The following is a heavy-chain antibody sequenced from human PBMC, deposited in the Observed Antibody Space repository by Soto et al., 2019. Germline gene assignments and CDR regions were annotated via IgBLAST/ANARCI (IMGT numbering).Heavy chain of an antibody. V-gene: IGHV1-18*04. CDR3: ARDRSRKPYGMDV. Sequence: ASVKVSFKASGYTFTSYGISWLRQAPGQGLEWMGWISAYNGNTNYAQKLQGRVTMTTDTSTSTAYMELRSLRSDDTAVYYCARDRSRKPYGMDVWGQGTTVTVSS. J-gene: IGHJ6*02. CDR1: GYTFTSYG. CDR2: ISAYNGNT.